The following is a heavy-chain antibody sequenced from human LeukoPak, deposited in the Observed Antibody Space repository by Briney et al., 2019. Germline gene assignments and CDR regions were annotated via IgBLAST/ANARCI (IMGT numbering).Heavy chain of an antibody. CDR1: GGSISSSSYY. J-gene: IGHJ1*01. CDR3: ARHACNSGSCYXEYFQH. CDR2: IYYSGST. D-gene: IGHD2-15*01. V-gene: IGHV4-39*01. Sequence: SETLSLTCTVSGGSISSSSYYWGWIRQPPGKGLEWIGSIYYSGSTYYNPSLKSRVTISVDTSKNQFSLKLSSVTAADTAMYYCARHACNSGSCYXEYFQHWGQGXLXTVSS.